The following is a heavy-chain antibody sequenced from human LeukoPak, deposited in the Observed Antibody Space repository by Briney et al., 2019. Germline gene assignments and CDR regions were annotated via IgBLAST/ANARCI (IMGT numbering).Heavy chain of an antibody. V-gene: IGHV3-20*04. D-gene: IGHD2-2*01. CDR2: ISWSGEST. CDR3: ARAPITSPLYFDY. Sequence: PGGSLSLFRTATEFAFDQHGKIGPRHAPGKALVGVSGISWSGESTGYADRLRGQFTISRDNAKNSLYLQMDSLRAEDTALYYCARAPITSPLYFDYWGQGTLVTVSS. J-gene: IGHJ4*02. CDR1: EFAFDQHG.